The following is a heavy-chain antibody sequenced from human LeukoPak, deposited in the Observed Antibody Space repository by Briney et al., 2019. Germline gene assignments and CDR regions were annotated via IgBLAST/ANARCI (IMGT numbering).Heavy chain of an antibody. D-gene: IGHD3-3*01. CDR3: AREGSYDFWSGYYRSLKGDFDY. J-gene: IGHJ4*02. V-gene: IGHV1-18*01. CDR2: ISAYNGNT. Sequence: ASVKVSCKASGYTFTSYGISWVRQAPGQGLEWMGWISAYNGNTNYAQKLQGRVTMTTDTSTSTAYMELRSLRSDDTAVYYCAREGSYDFWSGYYRSLKGDFDYWGQGTLVTVSS. CDR1: GYTFTSYG.